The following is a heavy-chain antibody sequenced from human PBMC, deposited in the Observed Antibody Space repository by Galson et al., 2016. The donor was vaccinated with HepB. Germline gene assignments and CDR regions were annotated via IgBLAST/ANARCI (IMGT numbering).Heavy chain of an antibody. CDR1: GFTFSTYG. Sequence: SLRLSCAASGFTFSTYGMHWVRQAPGKGLEWVAVVWYDGTNEYYADSVRGRFTISRDNSKNSLYLQLRSLRAEDTAVYYCARDVLGGSQECGGGHYYYYYGMDVWGKGTTVTVSS. CDR2: VWYDGTNE. J-gene: IGHJ6*04. V-gene: IGHV3-33*01. D-gene: IGHD2-15*01. CDR3: ARDVLGGSQECGGGHYYYYYGMDV.